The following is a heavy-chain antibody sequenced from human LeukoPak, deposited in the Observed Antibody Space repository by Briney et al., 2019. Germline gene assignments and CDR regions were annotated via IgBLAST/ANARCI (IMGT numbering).Heavy chain of an antibody. CDR3: AKVNQEGSGTYYLSYYFDY. Sequence: GGSLRLSCAASGFTFSSYAMNWVRQAPGKGLEWVSGISGRGGSPHYADSVKGRFTISRDNSKNTLYLQMNSLRAEDTGVYYCAKVNQEGSGTYYLSYYFDYWGQGTLVTVSS. J-gene: IGHJ4*02. D-gene: IGHD3-10*01. CDR1: GFTFSSYA. V-gene: IGHV3-23*01. CDR2: ISGRGGSP.